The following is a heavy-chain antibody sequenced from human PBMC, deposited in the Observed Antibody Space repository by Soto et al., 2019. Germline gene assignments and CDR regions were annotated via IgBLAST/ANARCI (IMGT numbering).Heavy chain of an antibody. CDR1: GGSISSYY. CDR3: ARHYPAAGTLWFDP. V-gene: IGHV4-59*08. CDR2: NYYSGST. D-gene: IGHD6-13*01. J-gene: IGHJ5*02. Sequence: SETLSLTCTVSGGSISSYYWSWIRQPPGKGLEWIGYNYYSGSTNYNPSLKSRVTISVDTSKNQFSLKLSSVTAADTVVYYCARHYPAAGTLWFDPWGQGTLVTVSS.